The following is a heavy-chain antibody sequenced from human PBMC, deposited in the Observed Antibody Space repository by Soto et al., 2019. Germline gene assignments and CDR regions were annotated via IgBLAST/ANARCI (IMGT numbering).Heavy chain of an antibody. V-gene: IGHV1-18*01. J-gene: IGHJ5*02. CDR3: ARDAPRLTEDWFDP. CDR2: ISAYNGNT. CDR1: GYTFTSYG. D-gene: IGHD7-27*01. Sequence: ASVKVSCKASGYTFTSYGISWVRQAPGQGLEWMGWISAYNGNTNYAQKLQGRVTMTTDTSTSTAYMELRSLRSDDTAVYYCARDAPRLTEDWFDPWGQGALVTVSS.